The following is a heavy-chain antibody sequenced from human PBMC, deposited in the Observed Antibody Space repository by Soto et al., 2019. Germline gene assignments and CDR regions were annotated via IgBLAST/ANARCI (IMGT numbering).Heavy chain of an antibody. D-gene: IGHD6-13*01. CDR1: GGSISGHY. J-gene: IGHJ6*02. CDR2: INYSGST. Sequence: PSETLSLTCTVSGGSISGHYWSWIRQPPDKGLEWIGYINYSGSTNYNPSLKSRVTISVDTSKNQFSLKLSSVTAADTAVYYCASSNIAAAGFYYYGMDVWGRGTTVTVSS. V-gene: IGHV4-59*11. CDR3: ASSNIAAAGFYYYGMDV.